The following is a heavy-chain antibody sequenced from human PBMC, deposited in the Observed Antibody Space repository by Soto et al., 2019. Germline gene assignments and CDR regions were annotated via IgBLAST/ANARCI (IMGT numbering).Heavy chain of an antibody. CDR3: ARASDYHDSSGQTLAFDI. D-gene: IGHD3-22*01. CDR2: ISAYNGNT. V-gene: IGHV1-18*01. CDR1: GYTFTSYG. J-gene: IGHJ3*02. Sequence: QIQLVQSGAEVKKPGASVKVSCKASGYTFTSYGISWVRQAPGQGREWMGWISAYNGNTNYAQKLQGRVTMTTDTSTSTAYMELRSLRSDDTAVYYCARASDYHDSSGQTLAFDIWGQGTMVTVSS.